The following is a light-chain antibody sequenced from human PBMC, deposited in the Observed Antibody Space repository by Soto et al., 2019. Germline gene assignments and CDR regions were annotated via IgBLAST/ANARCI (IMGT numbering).Light chain of an antibody. V-gene: IGKV3-11*01. CDR3: QQRINWPIT. J-gene: IGKJ5*01. CDR1: QSVSRY. Sequence: EIVLTQSPATLSLSPGERATLSCRASQSVSRYLAWYQQKPGQAPRLLMYDAINRATGIPARFSGSGSGTDVTLTISSLEPQDFAVYYCQQRINWPITFGQGTRLEIK. CDR2: DAI.